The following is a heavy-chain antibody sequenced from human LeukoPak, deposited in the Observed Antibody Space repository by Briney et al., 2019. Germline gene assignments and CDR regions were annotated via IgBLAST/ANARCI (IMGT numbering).Heavy chain of an antibody. Sequence: GGSLRLSCAASGFTFSNYAMSWVRQAPGKGLEWVAGISGTGGSTHYADSVKGRFTISRDNSKNTLYLQMNSLRAEDTAVYYCAKATYYYDSSGYLYWYFDLWGRGTLVTVSS. CDR2: ISGTGGST. CDR1: GFTFSNYA. CDR3: AKATYYYDSSGYLYWYFDL. V-gene: IGHV3-23*01. J-gene: IGHJ2*01. D-gene: IGHD3-22*01.